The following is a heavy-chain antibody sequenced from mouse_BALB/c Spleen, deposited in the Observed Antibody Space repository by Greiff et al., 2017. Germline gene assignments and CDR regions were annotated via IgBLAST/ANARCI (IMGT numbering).Heavy chain of an antibody. Sequence: EVQGVESGGGLVKPGGSLKLSCAASGFTFSSYAMSWVRQSPEKRLEWVAEISSGGSYTYYPDTVTGRFTISRDNAKNTLNLEMSSLRSEDTAMYYCARPLYYDYDGFAYWGQGTLVTVSA. J-gene: IGHJ3*01. CDR3: ARPLYYDYDGFAY. CDR2: ISSGGSYT. CDR1: GFTFSSYA. V-gene: IGHV5-9-4*01. D-gene: IGHD2-4*01.